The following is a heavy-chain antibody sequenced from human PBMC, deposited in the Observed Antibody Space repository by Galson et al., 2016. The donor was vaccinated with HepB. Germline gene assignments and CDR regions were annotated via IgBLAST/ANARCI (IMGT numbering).Heavy chain of an antibody. Sequence: SLRLSCAASGFTFADHYVDWVRQAPGKGLEWLGRSREKAANYRTQYAASVKGRFIISGDESRKSLYLQTNSLKTEDTAVYYCARLHYDGSIFHPFDCWGQGTLVTVSS. CDR2: SREKAANYRT. V-gene: IGHV3-72*01. CDR3: ARLHYDGSIFHPFDC. D-gene: IGHD3-22*01. CDR1: GFTFADHY. J-gene: IGHJ4*02.